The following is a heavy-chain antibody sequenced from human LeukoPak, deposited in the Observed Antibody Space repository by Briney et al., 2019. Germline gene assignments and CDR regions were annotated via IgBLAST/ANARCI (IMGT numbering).Heavy chain of an antibody. V-gene: IGHV4-59*01. Sequence: SETLSLTCIVSGGSISSYYWSWIRQPPGKGLEWIGYIYYSGSTNYNPSLKSRVTISVDTSKNQFSLKLSSVTAADTAVYYCARDPQGWGGAFDIWGQGTMVTVSS. CDR2: IYYSGST. CDR1: GGSISSYY. J-gene: IGHJ3*02. CDR3: ARDPQGWGGAFDI. D-gene: IGHD3-16*01.